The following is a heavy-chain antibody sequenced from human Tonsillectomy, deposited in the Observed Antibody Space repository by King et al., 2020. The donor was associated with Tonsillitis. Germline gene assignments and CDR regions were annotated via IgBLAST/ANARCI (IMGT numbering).Heavy chain of an antibody. CDR3: ARSLGDDAFDI. CDR1: GFTFRTYW. J-gene: IGHJ3*02. V-gene: IGHV3-74*01. CDR2: IDSDGTTT. Sequence: VQLVESGGDLLQPGGSLRLSCAASGFTFRTYWMHWVRQVPGKGLVWVSRIDSDGTTTSYADSVKGRFTISRDNAKNALYLQLNSLRVEDTALYYCARSLGDDAFDIWGQGTLVTVS.